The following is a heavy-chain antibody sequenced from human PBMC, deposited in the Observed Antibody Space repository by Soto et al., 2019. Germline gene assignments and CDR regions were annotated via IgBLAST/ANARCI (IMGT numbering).Heavy chain of an antibody. CDR2: IYYSGST. Sequence: SETLSLTCTVSGGSISSSSYYWGWIRQPPGKGLEWIGSIYYSGSTYYNPSLKSRVTISVDTSKNQFSLKLSSVTAADTAVYYCARRFPVEAYSSSFSFDYWGQGTLVTVSS. CDR3: ARRFPVEAYSSSFSFDY. CDR1: GGSISSSSYY. J-gene: IGHJ4*02. V-gene: IGHV4-39*01. D-gene: IGHD6-6*01.